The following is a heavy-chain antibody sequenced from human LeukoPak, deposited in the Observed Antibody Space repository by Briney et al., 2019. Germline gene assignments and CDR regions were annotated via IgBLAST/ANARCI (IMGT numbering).Heavy chain of an antibody. CDR3: ARARYYDSSGYLGPGLLPQPFDY. D-gene: IGHD3-22*01. J-gene: IGHJ4*02. CDR2: INHSGSP. CDR1: GGTFSGYY. V-gene: IGHV4-34*01. Sequence: SETLSLTCAVYGGTFSGYYWSWIRQPPAKGLERIGEINHSGSPNYNPSLKSRGTMSGETSKNQCSLKLSSVTAANTAVYYCARARYYDSSGYLGPGLLPQPFDYWGQGTLVTVSS.